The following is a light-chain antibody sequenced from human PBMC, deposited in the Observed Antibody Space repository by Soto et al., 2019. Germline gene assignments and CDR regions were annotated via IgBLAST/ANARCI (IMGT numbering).Light chain of an antibody. CDR1: NSNIGAGYE. Sequence: QSVLTQPPSVSGAPGQRVIISCTGSNSNIGAGYEVHWFQQLPGTAPKLLIYGNINRPAGVPDRFSGSKSGTSASLAITGLQPEDEADYFCQSYASSLSVLYVFGTGTKVTVL. V-gene: IGLV1-40*01. CDR2: GNI. CDR3: QSYASSLSVLYV. J-gene: IGLJ1*01.